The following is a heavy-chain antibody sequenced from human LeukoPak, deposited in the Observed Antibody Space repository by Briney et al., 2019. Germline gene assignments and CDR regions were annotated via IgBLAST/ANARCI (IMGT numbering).Heavy chain of an antibody. Sequence: GGSLRLSCAASGFTFSSYGMHWVRQAPGKGLEWVAFIRYDGSNKYYADSVKGRFTISRDNSKNTLYLQMNSLRAEDTAVYYCAKDLGIQLWSFFDYWGQGTLVTVSS. CDR2: IRYDGSNK. J-gene: IGHJ4*02. CDR1: GFTFSSYG. D-gene: IGHD5-18*01. CDR3: AKDLGIQLWSFFDY. V-gene: IGHV3-30*02.